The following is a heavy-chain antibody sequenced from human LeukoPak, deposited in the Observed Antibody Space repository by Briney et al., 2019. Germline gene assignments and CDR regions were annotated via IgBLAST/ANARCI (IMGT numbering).Heavy chain of an antibody. J-gene: IGHJ2*01. V-gene: IGHV4-61*01. CDR1: GGSVSSGSYY. D-gene: IGHD4/OR15-4a*01. Sequence: SETLSLTCTVSGGSVSSGSYYWSWIRQPPGRGLEWIAYIYYSGSTNYNPSLESRVTISVDTSKNQFSLKLSSVTAVDTAVYYCARIVVVTLGANPYWYFEVWGRGTLVTVSS. CDR2: IYYSGST. CDR3: ARIVVVTLGANPYWYFEV.